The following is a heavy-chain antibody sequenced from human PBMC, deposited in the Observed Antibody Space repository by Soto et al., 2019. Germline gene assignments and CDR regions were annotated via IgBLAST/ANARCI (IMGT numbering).Heavy chain of an antibody. CDR3: ARGEQYSGRIFDY. CDR2: TYYRSKWYY. Sequence: SQTLSLTRAITGGSVSSNSAGWSWVRQSPSRGLEWLGRTYYRSKWYYEYAVSVRGRITINPDTSKNQYSLQLNSVTPEDTAVYFCARGEQYSGRIFDYWGQGTLVTVSS. CDR1: GGSVSSNSAG. D-gene: IGHD1-26*01. J-gene: IGHJ4*01. V-gene: IGHV6-1*01.